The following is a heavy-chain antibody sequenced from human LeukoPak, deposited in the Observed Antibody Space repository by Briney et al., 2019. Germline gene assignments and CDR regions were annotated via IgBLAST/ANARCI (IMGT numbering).Heavy chain of an antibody. CDR3: ATPPRNYYDSSGYRLFQH. J-gene: IGHJ1*01. CDR1: GGSISSGGYY. V-gene: IGHV4-31*03. D-gene: IGHD3-22*01. CDR2: IYYSGST. Sequence: SQTLSLTCTVSGGSISSGGYYWSWIRQHPGKGLEWIGYIYYSGSTYYNPSLKSRVTISVDTSKNQFSLKLSSVTAADTAVYYCATPPRNYYDSSGYRLFQHWGQGTLVTVSS.